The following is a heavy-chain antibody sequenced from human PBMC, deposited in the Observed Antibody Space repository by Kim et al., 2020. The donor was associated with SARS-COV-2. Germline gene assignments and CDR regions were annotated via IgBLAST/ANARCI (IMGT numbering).Heavy chain of an antibody. CDR3: ARGGRQRDAFDI. CDR1: GGTFSSYA. J-gene: IGHJ3*02. CDR2: IIPIFGTA. V-gene: IGHV1-69*13. Sequence: SVKVSCKASGGTFSSYAISWVRQAPGQGLEWMGGIIPIFGTANYAQKFQGRVTITADESTSTAYMELSSLRSEDTAVYYCARGGRQRDAFDIWGQGTMVTVSS.